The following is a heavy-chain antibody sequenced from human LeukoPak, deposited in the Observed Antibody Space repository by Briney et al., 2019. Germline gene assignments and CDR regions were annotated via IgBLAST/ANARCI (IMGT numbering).Heavy chain of an antibody. CDR2: IYHSGST. V-gene: IGHV4-39*07. Sequence: SETLSLTCTVSGASISGSGYYWGWVRQAPGKGLEWIGSIYHSGSTYYNPFLKSRVTTSVDTSRDQFSVRLISVTAADTAVYYCARGPYYFDSWGQGTLVTASS. CDR3: ARGPYYFDS. CDR1: GASISGSGYY. J-gene: IGHJ4*02.